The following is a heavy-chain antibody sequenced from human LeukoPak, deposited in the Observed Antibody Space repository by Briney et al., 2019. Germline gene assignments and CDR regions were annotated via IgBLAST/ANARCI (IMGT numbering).Heavy chain of an antibody. V-gene: IGHV4-39*01. J-gene: IGHJ3*02. CDR2: IYYSGST. CDR1: GGSISSSTYY. Sequence: PSETLSLTCTASGGSISSSTYYWGWIRQPPGKGLEWIGSIYYSGSTYYNPSLKSRVTISVDTSKNQFSLKLSSVTAADTAVYYCAPRSSWYNAFDIWGQGTMVTVS. D-gene: IGHD6-13*01. CDR3: APRSSWYNAFDI.